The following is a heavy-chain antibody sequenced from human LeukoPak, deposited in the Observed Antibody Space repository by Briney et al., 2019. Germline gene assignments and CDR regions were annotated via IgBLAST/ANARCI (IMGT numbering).Heavy chain of an antibody. D-gene: IGHD6-6*01. Sequence: GGSLRLSCAASGFTFSSYAMHWVRQAPGKGLEWVAVISYDGSNKYYADSVKGRFTISRDNSKNTLYLQMNSLRAEDTAVYYCARGALLTAAREYYYYMDVWGKGTTVTVSS. V-gene: IGHV3-30-3*01. CDR3: ARGALLTAAREYYYYMDV. CDR1: GFTFSSYA. CDR2: ISYDGSNK. J-gene: IGHJ6*03.